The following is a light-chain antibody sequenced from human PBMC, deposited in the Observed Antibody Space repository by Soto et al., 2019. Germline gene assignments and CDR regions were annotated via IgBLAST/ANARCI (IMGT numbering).Light chain of an antibody. V-gene: IGKV3-20*01. J-gene: IGKJ2*01. CDR2: GVS. CDR3: HQYGSSPYT. CDR1: QSVSNSY. Sequence: EIVLTQSPGTLSLSPGERATLSCRASQSVSNSYLAWYQQKPGQAPRLLIYGVSSRATGIPDRFSGSGSGTDFTLTISRLEPEDFAMYYCHQYGSSPYTFGQGTKLEL.